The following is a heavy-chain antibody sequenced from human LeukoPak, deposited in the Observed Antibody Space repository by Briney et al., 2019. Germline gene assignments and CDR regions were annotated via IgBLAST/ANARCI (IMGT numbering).Heavy chain of an antibody. V-gene: IGHV3-23*01. CDR2: ISAGGATI. Sequence: GGSLRLSCAASGFSFSTYAMSWVRQAPGKGLEWVSAISAGGATIYYADSVKGRFTVSRDNSKNTLYLQMNSLRAEDTAVYYCAKTMTTVTTPDDYWGQGTLVTVSS. CDR1: GFSFSTYA. J-gene: IGHJ4*02. D-gene: IGHD4-17*01. CDR3: AKTMTTVTTPDDY.